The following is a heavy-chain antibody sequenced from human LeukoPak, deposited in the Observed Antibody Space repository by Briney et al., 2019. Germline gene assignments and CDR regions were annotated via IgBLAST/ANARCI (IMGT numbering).Heavy chain of an antibody. CDR3: ARDRCGYGGFGAFDI. Sequence: GGSLRLSCAASGFTFSSYSMNWVRQAPGKGLEWVSSISSSSSYIYYADSVKGRFTISRDNAKNSLYLQMNSLRAEDTAVYYCARDRCGYGGFGAFDIWGQGTMVTVSS. D-gene: IGHD6-25*01. J-gene: IGHJ3*02. CDR2: ISSSSSYI. V-gene: IGHV3-21*01. CDR1: GFTFSSYS.